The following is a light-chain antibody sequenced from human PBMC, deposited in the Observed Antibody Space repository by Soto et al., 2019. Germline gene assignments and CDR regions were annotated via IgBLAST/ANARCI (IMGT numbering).Light chain of an antibody. CDR1: SSDVGNYKY. J-gene: IGLJ1*01. Sequence: QSVLTQPASVSGAPGRSITISCTGTSSDVGNYKYVSWYQQHPGKAPKLMIYEVSNRPSGVSNRFSGSKSGNTASLTISGLQAEDETDYYCSSFAGSNNFPYVFGTGTKVTVL. V-gene: IGLV2-14*01. CDR3: SSFAGSNNFPYV. CDR2: EVS.